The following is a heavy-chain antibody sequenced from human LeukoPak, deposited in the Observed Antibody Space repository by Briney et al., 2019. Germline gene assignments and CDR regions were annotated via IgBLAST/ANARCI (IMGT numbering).Heavy chain of an antibody. D-gene: IGHD6-19*01. CDR2: INTDGAST. CDR3: AKQDPYTSGWYP. V-gene: IGHV3-74*01. CDR1: GFTFTTYW. Sequence: GGSLRLSCAASGFTFTTYWMHWIRQAPGKGLVWVSRINTDGASTSYADSVQGRFTISRDNAKNTLYLQMNSLRVEDTAVYYCAKQDPYTSGWYPWGQGTLVTVSS. J-gene: IGHJ5*02.